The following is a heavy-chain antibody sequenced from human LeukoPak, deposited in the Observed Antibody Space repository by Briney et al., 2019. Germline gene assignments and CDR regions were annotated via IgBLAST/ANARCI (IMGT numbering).Heavy chain of an antibody. D-gene: IGHD3-10*01. J-gene: IGHJ3*02. Sequence: SETLSLTCTVSGGSISSYYWSWIRQPPGKGLEWIGYIYYSGSTNYNPSLKSRVTISVDTSKNQFSLKLSSVTAADTAVYYCARKGDNYGSGTKAAFDIWGQGTMVTVSS. V-gene: IGHV4-59*01. CDR3: ARKGDNYGSGTKAAFDI. CDR1: GGSISSYY. CDR2: IYYSGST.